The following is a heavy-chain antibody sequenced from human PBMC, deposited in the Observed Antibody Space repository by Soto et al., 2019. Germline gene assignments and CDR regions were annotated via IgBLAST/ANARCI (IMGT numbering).Heavy chain of an antibody. CDR2: IIPICGTA. CDR1: GGTFSSYA. CDR3: AMNYSGSYGPDRNHNGFCP. Sequence: QVQLVQSGAEVKKPGSSVKVSCKASGGTFSSYAISWVRQAPGQGLEWMGGIIPICGTANYAQKFQGRVTITADEYTSTAYMELSSLRSEDTAVYSCAMNYSGSYGPDRNHNGFCPWGQGTLVTVGS. D-gene: IGHD1-26*01. J-gene: IGHJ5*02. V-gene: IGHV1-69*01.